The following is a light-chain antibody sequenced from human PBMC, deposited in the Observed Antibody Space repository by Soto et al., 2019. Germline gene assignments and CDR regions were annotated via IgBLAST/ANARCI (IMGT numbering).Light chain of an antibody. CDR3: QHRSSWPGTWT. V-gene: IGKV3-11*01. CDR1: QSVGIY. CDR2: GAS. Sequence: EIVLTQSPGTLSLSPGERATLSCRSSQSVGIYLGWYRQKPGQAPRLLIYGASNRATGVPARFSGSGSETDFARTITSLEPEDFAVYYCQHRSSWPGTWTLGQGTKVDIK. J-gene: IGKJ1*01.